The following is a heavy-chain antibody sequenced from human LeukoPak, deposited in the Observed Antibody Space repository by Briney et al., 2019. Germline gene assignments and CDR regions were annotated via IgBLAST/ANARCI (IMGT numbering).Heavy chain of an antibody. CDR1: GGSFSDYY. D-gene: IGHD5-12*01. Sequence: PSETLSLTCAVYGGSFSDYYWSWIRQPPGKGLEWIGEINHSGSTNYNPSLKSRVTISVDTSKNQFSLKLSSVTAADTAVYYCARGATEYYFDYWGQGTLVTVSS. V-gene: IGHV4-34*01. CDR2: INHSGST. J-gene: IGHJ4*02. CDR3: ARGATEYYFDY.